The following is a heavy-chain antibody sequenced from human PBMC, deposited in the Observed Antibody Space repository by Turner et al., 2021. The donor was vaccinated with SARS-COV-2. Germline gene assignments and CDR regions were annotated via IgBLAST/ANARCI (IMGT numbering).Heavy chain of an antibody. CDR2: ISGIGVTT. V-gene: IGHV3-23*01. Sequence: EVLLLESGGGLVHPGGSLRLTCAASGFTFNNYAMSWVRQAPGRGLQWVSAISGIGVTTYYADSVKGRFTISRDNSMNTLYLQMNSLRAEDTAVYYCASTSVVNYGMDVWGQGTTVTVSS. CDR1: GFTFNNYA. CDR3: ASTSVVNYGMDV. D-gene: IGHD2-15*01. J-gene: IGHJ6*02.